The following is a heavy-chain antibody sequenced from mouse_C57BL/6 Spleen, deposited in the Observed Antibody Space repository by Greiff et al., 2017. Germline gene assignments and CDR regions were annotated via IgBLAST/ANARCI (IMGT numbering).Heavy chain of an antibody. CDR2: ISYDGSN. J-gene: IGHJ2*01. V-gene: IGHV3-6*01. CDR1: GYSITSGYY. CDR3: ARLPSSYFDY. Sequence: EVKLQESGPGLVKPSQSLSLTCSVTGYSITSGYYWNWIRQFPGNKLEWMGYISYDGSNNYNPSLKNRISITRDTSKNQFFLKLNSVTTEDTATYYCARLPSSYFDYWGQGTTLTVSS.